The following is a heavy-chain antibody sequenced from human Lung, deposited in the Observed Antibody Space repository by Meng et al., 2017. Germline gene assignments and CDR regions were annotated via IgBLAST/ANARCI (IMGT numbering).Heavy chain of an antibody. CDR1: VGSFSDSW. Sequence: RRRWGAGRLRRSGTLCRPGVVPVGSFSDSWWSGIREPPGKGVGWVGESEHSGSTQKNPSLESRATISVDTSQNNLPPKLSSVTAADSAVYYCARGPTTMAHDVDYGGQGTLVTVSS. V-gene: IGHV4-34*04. J-gene: IGHJ4*02. CDR3: ARGPTTMAHDVDY. D-gene: IGHD4-11*01. CDR2: SEHSGST.